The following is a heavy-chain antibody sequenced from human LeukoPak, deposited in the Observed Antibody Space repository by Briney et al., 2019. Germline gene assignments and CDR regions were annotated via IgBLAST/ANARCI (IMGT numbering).Heavy chain of an antibody. J-gene: IGHJ3*02. Sequence: ASVKVSCKASGGTFSSYAISWVRQAPGQGLEWMGRIIPILGIANYAQKFQGRVTITADKSTSTAYMELSSLRSEDTAVYYCARCGSSSGWYRDAFDIWGQGTMVTVS. CDR2: IIPILGIA. CDR3: ARCGSSSGWYRDAFDI. D-gene: IGHD6-19*01. CDR1: GGTFSSYA. V-gene: IGHV1-69*04.